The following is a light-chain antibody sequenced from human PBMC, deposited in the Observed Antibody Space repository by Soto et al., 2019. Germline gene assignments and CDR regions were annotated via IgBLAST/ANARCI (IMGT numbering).Light chain of an antibody. J-gene: IGLJ7*01. CDR3: SPYAGSNNFV. V-gene: IGLV2-8*01. CDR2: EVT. Sequence: QSALTQPPSASGFPGQSVTISCTGTSSDVGYYDYVSWYQQHPGKAPKLVIYEVTKRPSGVPDRVSASKSGNTASLTVSGLRAEDEADYYCSPYAGSNNFVFGSGTQLTVL. CDR1: SSDVGYYDY.